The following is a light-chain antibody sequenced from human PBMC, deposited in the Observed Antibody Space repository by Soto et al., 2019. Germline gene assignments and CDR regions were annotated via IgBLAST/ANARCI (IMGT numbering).Light chain of an antibody. V-gene: IGKV1-39*01. J-gene: IGKJ1*01. CDR2: ATS. CDR1: QRISNY. Sequence: IQMTPAPSSLSASVGDRVTITCGASQRISNYLNWYQQKPGKAPKVLIYATSNLQSGVPSGVSGSRSLTMFTLPIDTLQPEDIATNYCQQKYSTPWPVAQGTKVDIK. CDR3: QQKYSTPWP.